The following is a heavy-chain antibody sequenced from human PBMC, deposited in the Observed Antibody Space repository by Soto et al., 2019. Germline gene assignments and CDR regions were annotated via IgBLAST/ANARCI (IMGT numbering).Heavy chain of an antibody. Sequence: LEMLSLTCTVAGGSISSYYGSWIRQPPGKGLEWIGYIYYSGSTNYNPSLKSRVTISVDTSKNQFSLKLSSVTAADTAVYYCARSNRRSIFGVVDDYWGQGTLVTVSS. CDR3: ARSNRRSIFGVVDDY. CDR2: IYYSGST. V-gene: IGHV4-59*01. CDR1: GGSISSYY. D-gene: IGHD3-3*01. J-gene: IGHJ4*02.